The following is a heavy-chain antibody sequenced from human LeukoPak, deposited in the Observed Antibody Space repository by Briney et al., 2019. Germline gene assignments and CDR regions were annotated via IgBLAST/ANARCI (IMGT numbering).Heavy chain of an antibody. CDR2: ISGSGAST. D-gene: IGHD1-26*01. V-gene: IGHV3-23*01. Sequence: GGSLRLSCAASGFTFSNYWMTWVRQAPGKGLEWISGISGSGASTYYADSVKGRFTISRDDSRNTLYLQMNSLRGGDTAVYYCAKDVGKWESLHFFDYWGQGTLVTVSS. CDR3: AKDVGKWESLHFFDY. J-gene: IGHJ4*02. CDR1: GFTFSNYW.